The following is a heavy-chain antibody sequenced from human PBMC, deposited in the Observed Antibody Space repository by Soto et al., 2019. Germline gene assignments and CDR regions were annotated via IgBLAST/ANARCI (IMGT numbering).Heavy chain of an antibody. Sequence: ASVKVSCKASGYTFTSYGISWVRQAPGQGLEWMGWISAYNGNTNYAQKLQGRVTMTTDTSTSTAYMELRSLRSDDTAVYYCARDQTDILTGYYGPGYWGQGTLVTVSS. V-gene: IGHV1-18*01. J-gene: IGHJ4*02. CDR1: GYTFTSYG. D-gene: IGHD3-9*01. CDR3: ARDQTDILTGYYGPGY. CDR2: ISAYNGNT.